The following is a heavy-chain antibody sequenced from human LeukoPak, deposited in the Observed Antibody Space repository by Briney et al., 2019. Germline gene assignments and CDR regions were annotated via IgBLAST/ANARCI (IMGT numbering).Heavy chain of an antibody. D-gene: IGHD4-17*01. CDR1: GGSISSYY. J-gene: IGHJ6*02. CDR3: ARGYGDPTYGMDV. CDR2: IYYSGST. V-gene: IGHV4-59*08. Sequence: PSETLSLTCTVSGGSISSYYWSWIRQPPGKGLEWIGYIYYSGSTNYNPSLKSRVTISVDTSKNQFSLKLSSVTAADTAVYHCARGYGDPTYGMDVWGQGTTVTVSS.